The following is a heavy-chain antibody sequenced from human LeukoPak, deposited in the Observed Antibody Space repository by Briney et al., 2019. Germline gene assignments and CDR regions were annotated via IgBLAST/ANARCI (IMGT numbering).Heavy chain of an antibody. CDR1: GGTFSSYA. Sequence: GASVKVSCKASGGTFSSYAISWMRQAPGQGLEWMGGIITNFGTTNYAQKYQGRVTITADESTSTVYMELSSLRSEDTAVYYCARPRTYYDFWRGYPPFDYWGQGTLVTVSS. J-gene: IGHJ4*02. V-gene: IGHV1-69*13. CDR3: ARPRTYYDFWRGYPPFDY. D-gene: IGHD3-3*01. CDR2: IITNFGTT.